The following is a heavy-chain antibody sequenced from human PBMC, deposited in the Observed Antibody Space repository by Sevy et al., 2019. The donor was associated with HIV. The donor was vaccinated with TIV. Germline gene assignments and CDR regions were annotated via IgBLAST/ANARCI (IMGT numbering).Heavy chain of an antibody. CDR1: GFTFSDHY. D-gene: IGHD1-26*01. CDR3: ARERGKLLHWFDP. V-gene: IGHV3-72*01. Sequence: GGSLRLSCAASGFTFSDHYMDWVRQAPGKGLEWVGRTRNKANSYTTEYAASVKGRFTISRDDSKNSLYLQMNSPKTEDTAVYYCARERGKLLHWFDPWGQGTLVTVSS. CDR2: TRNKANSYTT. J-gene: IGHJ5*02.